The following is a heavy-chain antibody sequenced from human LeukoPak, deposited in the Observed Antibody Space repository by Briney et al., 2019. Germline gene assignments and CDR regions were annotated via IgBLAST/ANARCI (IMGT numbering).Heavy chain of an antibody. CDR3: ARALPEASGYYISYYYYGMDV. V-gene: IGHV3-53*01. Sequence: GGSLRLSCAASGLTVSSNYMSWVRQAPGKGLEWVSVIYSGGSTYYADSVKGRFTISRDNSKNTLYLQMNSLRAEDTAVYYCARALPEASGYYISYYYYGMDVWGQGTTVTVSS. CDR2: IYSGGST. D-gene: IGHD3-22*01. J-gene: IGHJ6*02. CDR1: GLTVSSNY.